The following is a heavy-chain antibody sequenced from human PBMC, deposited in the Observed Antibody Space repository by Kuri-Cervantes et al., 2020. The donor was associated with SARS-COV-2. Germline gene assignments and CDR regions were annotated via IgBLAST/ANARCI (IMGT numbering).Heavy chain of an antibody. V-gene: IGHV3-23*01. CDR2: ISGSGGST. D-gene: IGHD3-3*01. CDR3: TTDPRGYDFWSGYYSPRKKIADY. CDR1: GFTFSSYA. Sequence: GESLKISCAASGFTFSSYAMSWVRQAPGKGLEWVSAISGSGGSTYYADSVKGRFTIPRDNSKNTLYLQMNSLKTEDTAVYYCTTDPRGYDFWSGYYSPRKKIADYWGQGTLVTVSS. J-gene: IGHJ4*02.